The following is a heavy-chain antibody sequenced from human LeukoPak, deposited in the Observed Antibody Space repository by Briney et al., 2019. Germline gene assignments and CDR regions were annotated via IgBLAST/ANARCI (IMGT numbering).Heavy chain of an antibody. CDR3: ARAGRGGDNLTPFDS. CDR1: GGSISNYY. V-gene: IGHV4-59*01. CDR2: IYYSGST. Sequence: PSETLSLTCNVSGGSISNYYRSWLRQPPGKGLEWIGYIYYSGSTNYNPSLKSRVTISVDTSKNQFSLKLSSVTAADTAVYYCARAGRGGDNLTPFDSWGQGTLVTVSS. J-gene: IGHJ4*02. D-gene: IGHD2-21*01.